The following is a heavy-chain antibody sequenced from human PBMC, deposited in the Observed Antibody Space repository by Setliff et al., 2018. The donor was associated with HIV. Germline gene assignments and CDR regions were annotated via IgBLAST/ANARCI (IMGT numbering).Heavy chain of an antibody. CDR2: INHGGST. Sequence: SETSLTCAVYGGSFSGYYWSWIRQPPGKGLEWIGKINHGGSTNYNPSLKSRVTVSIDTSKNQFSLKLSSVTAADTAVYYCASDYSSRHDAFDLWGQGTVVTVSS. CDR3: ASDYSSRHDAFDL. CDR1: GGSFSGYY. V-gene: IGHV4-34*01. J-gene: IGHJ3*01. D-gene: IGHD6-13*01.